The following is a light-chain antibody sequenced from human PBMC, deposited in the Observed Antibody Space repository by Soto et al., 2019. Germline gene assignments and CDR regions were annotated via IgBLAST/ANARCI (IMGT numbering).Light chain of an antibody. CDR1: SSDVGGYNY. CDR3: NSYTSSSTYV. V-gene: IGLV2-14*03. Sequence: LTGPASVFGSPEQSMNISWAVTSSDVGGYNYVSWYQHHPGEAPKVMIYDVSNRPSGISNRFSGSKSGNTASLTISGLQAEDEADYYCNSYTSSSTYVFGTGTKVT. J-gene: IGLJ1*01. CDR2: DVS.